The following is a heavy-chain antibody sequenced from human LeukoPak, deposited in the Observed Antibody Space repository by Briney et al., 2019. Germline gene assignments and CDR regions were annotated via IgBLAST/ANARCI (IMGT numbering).Heavy chain of an antibody. Sequence: GGSLRLSCAASGFTFSSYTMNWVRQAPGKGLEWVSSISSSSSYIYYADSVKGRFTISRDNAKDSLYLQMNSLRAEDTAVYYCARLTMVRGVIPDYWGQGTLVTVSS. CDR3: ARLTMVRGVIPDY. CDR2: ISSSSSYI. J-gene: IGHJ4*02. CDR1: GFTFSSYT. V-gene: IGHV3-21*06. D-gene: IGHD3-10*01.